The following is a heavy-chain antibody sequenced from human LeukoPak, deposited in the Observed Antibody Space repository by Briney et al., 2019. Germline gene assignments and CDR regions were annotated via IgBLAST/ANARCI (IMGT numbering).Heavy chain of an antibody. J-gene: IGHJ4*02. CDR3: ALSTFDESSGYYPY. D-gene: IGHD3-22*01. CDR2: IFPIFGTA. CDR1: GGTFSSYA. V-gene: IGHV1-69*05. Sequence: GASVKVSCKASGGTFSSYAISRVRQAPGQGLEWMGGIFPIFGTANYAQKFQGRVTITTDESTSTAYMELSSLRSEDTAVYYCALSTFDESSGYYPYWGQGTLVTVSS.